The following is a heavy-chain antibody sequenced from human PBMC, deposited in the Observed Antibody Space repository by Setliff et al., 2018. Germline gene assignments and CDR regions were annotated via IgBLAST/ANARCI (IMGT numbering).Heavy chain of an antibody. CDR2: ITWDDDK. V-gene: IGHV2-5*02. CDR1: GFSLTTTGVG. CDR3: AHTLNWGMADY. Sequence: GSGPTAGEPTQTLTLTCTFSGFSLTTTGVGVAWIRQPPGKALEWLALITWDDDKRYSPSLDSRLTITKDTSRNQVVLTMTSIDPVDTATYYCAHTLNWGMADYWGQGTLVTVSS. D-gene: IGHD7-27*01. J-gene: IGHJ4*02.